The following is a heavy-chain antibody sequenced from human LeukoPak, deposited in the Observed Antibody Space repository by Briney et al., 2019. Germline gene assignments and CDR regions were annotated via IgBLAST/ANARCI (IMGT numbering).Heavy chain of an antibody. D-gene: IGHD1-1*01. CDR2: IRYDGSKT. V-gene: IGHV3-30*02. CDR3: ARDKIEGPTKLDC. J-gene: IGHJ4*02. CDR1: GFDLSRNG. Sequence: GGSLRLSCAASGFDLSRNGMHWVRQAPGKGLEWVSSIRYDGSKTFYGDSVTGRFTISRDNSKNTLYLQMNSLRAEDTAVYYCARDKIEGPTKLDCWGQGILVTVSS.